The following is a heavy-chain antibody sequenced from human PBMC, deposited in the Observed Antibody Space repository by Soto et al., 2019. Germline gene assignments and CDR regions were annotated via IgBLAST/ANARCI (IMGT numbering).Heavy chain of an antibody. CDR3: AKGNYYDSSGYSSVVDWFDP. V-gene: IGHV3-23*01. J-gene: IGHJ5*02. Sequence: GGSLRLSCAASGFTFSSYAMSWVRQAPGKGLEWVSAISGSGGITYYADSVKGRFTISRDNSKNTLYLQMNSLRAEDTAVYYCAKGNYYDSSGYSSVVDWFDPWGQGTLVTVSS. D-gene: IGHD3-22*01. CDR2: ISGSGGIT. CDR1: GFTFSSYA.